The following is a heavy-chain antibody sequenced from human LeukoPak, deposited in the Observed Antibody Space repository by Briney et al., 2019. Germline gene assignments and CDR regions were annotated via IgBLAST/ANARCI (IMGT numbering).Heavy chain of an antibody. D-gene: IGHD3-22*01. CDR1: GFTVSSNY. CDR3: ARLVVVITAHWYFDL. Sequence: GGSLRLSCAASGFTVSSNYRSWVRQAPGKGLEWVSVIYSGGSTYYADSVKGRFTISRDNSKNTLYLQMNSLRAEDTAVYYCARLVVVITAHWYFDLWGRGTLVTVSS. J-gene: IGHJ2*01. V-gene: IGHV3-53*01. CDR2: IYSGGST.